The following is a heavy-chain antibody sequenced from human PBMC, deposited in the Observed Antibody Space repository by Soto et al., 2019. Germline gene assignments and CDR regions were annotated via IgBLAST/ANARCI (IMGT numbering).Heavy chain of an antibody. Sequence: ESGPTLVNPTQTLTLTCTFSGFSLSTSGVGVGWTRQPPGKALEWLALIYWDDDKRYSPSLKTRLTISKDTSKNQVVLTMTNMDPVDTATYYCARMAVAGTTFDIWGQGTMVTVS. J-gene: IGHJ3*02. D-gene: IGHD6-19*01. CDR3: ARMAVAGTTFDI. CDR2: IYWDDDK. CDR1: GFSLSTSGVG. V-gene: IGHV2-5*02.